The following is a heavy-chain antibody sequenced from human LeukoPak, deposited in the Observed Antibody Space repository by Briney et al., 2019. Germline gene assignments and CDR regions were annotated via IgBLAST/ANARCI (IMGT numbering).Heavy chain of an antibody. CDR3: ARDLNYGGNSN. Sequence: GGSLRLSCAASGFTFSSYSMNWVRQAPGKGLEWVSYISSSSSTIYYADSVRGRFTISRDNSKNTLYLQMNSLGAEDTAVYYCARDLNYGGNSNWGQGTLVTVSS. J-gene: IGHJ4*02. D-gene: IGHD4-17*01. CDR1: GFTFSSYS. V-gene: IGHV3-48*01. CDR2: ISSSSSTI.